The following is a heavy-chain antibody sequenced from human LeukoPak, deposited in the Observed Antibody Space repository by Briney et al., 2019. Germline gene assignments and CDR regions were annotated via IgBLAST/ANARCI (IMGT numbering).Heavy chain of an antibody. CDR3: AREGGYSYGYGGEDY. D-gene: IGHD5-18*01. Sequence: SETLSLTCTVSGYPISSGYYWGWIRQPPGKGLEWIGSIYHSGSTYYNPSLKSRVTISVDTSKNQFSLKLSSVTAADTAVYYCAREGGYSYGYGGEDYWGQGTLVTVSS. CDR1: GYPISSGYY. CDR2: IYHSGST. V-gene: IGHV4-38-2*02. J-gene: IGHJ4*02.